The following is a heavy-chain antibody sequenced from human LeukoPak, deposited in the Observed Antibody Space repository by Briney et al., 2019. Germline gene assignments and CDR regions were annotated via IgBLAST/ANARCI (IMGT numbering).Heavy chain of an antibody. CDR1: GFTFDDYA. J-gene: IGHJ4*02. CDR2: ISWNSGSI. D-gene: IGHD6-6*01. Sequence: SGGSLRLSCAASGFTFDDYAMHWVRQAPGKGLDWVSGISWNSGSIGYADSVKGRFTISRDNAKSSLYLQMNSLRAEDTALYYCAKGPRPTSYYFDYWGQGTLVTVSS. V-gene: IGHV3-9*01. CDR3: AKGPRPTSYYFDY.